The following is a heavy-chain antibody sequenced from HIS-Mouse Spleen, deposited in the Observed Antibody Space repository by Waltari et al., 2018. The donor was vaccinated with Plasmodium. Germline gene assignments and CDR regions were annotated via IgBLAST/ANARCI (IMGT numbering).Heavy chain of an antibody. J-gene: IGHJ2*01. D-gene: IGHD6-13*01. CDR1: GFTFGSYW. V-gene: IGHV3-7*01. CDR3: ASSWYWYFDL. Sequence: EVQLVESGGGLVQPGGSLRLSCAASGFTFGSYWMSWVRQAPGKGLEWVANRKQEGSEKYYVDSVKGRFTISRDNAKNSLYLQMNSLRAEDTAVYYCASSWYWYFDLWGRGTLVTVSS. CDR2: RKQEGSEK.